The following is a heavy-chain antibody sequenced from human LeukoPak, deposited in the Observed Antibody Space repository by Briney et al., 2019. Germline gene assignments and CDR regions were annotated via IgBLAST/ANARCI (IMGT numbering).Heavy chain of an antibody. V-gene: IGHV3-21*01. Sequence: GGSLRLSCAASGFTFSSYSMNWVRQAPGKGLEWVSSISSSSSYIYYADSVKGRFTISRDNAKNSLYLQMNSLRAEDTAVYYCARVMHSSSWYESGDYWGQGTLVTVSS. CDR3: ARVMHSSSWYESGDY. J-gene: IGHJ4*02. CDR1: GFTFSSYS. D-gene: IGHD6-13*01. CDR2: ISSSSSYI.